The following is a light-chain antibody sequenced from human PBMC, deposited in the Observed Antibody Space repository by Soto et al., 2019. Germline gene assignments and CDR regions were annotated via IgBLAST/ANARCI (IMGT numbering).Light chain of an antibody. CDR2: AAS. Sequence: DIQMTQSPSSLSASVGDRVTITCRASQSISSYLNWYQQKPGKAPKLLIYAASSLQSGVPSRFSGSGSGTEFTLTISSLQPEDFATYYCQQSYSTPWTLGQWTKVEIK. CDR3: QQSYSTPWT. J-gene: IGKJ1*01. V-gene: IGKV1-39*01. CDR1: QSISSY.